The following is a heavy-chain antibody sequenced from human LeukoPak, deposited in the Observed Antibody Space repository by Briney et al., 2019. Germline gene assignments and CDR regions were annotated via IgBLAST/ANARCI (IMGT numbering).Heavy chain of an antibody. V-gene: IGHV1-69*04. Sequence: ASVKFSCKASGGTFSSYAISWVRQAPGQGLEWMGRIIPILGIANYAQKFQGRVTITADKSTSTAYMELSSLRSEDTAVYYCAVSDILTGYGSLGYYYGMDVWGQGTTVTVSS. CDR2: IIPILGIA. CDR3: AVSDILTGYGSLGYYYGMDV. CDR1: GGTFSSYA. D-gene: IGHD3-9*01. J-gene: IGHJ6*02.